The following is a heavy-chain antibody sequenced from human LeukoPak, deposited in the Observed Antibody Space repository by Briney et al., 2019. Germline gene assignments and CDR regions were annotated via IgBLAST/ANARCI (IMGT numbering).Heavy chain of an antibody. CDR2: ITTSDGNT. J-gene: IGHJ4*02. Sequence: GGSLRLSCAASGFTFSSYTMSWVRQAPGKGLEWVSTITTSDGNTYYADSVKGRFTVSRDNSKNTLYLQMNSLRAEDTAVYYCATFSSGYPYFDYWGQGTLVTVSS. D-gene: IGHD3-22*01. CDR3: ATFSSGYPYFDY. V-gene: IGHV3-23*01. CDR1: GFTFSSYT.